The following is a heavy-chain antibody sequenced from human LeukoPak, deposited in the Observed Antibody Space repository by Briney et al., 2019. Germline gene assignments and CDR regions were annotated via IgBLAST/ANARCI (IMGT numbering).Heavy chain of an antibody. CDR3: ARAAYCGGDCYLPPGLDY. J-gene: IGHJ4*02. Sequence: SETLSLTCTVSDYSISSGYYWGWIRQPPGKGLEWIGSIYHSGSTYYNPSLKSRVTISVDTSKNQFSLKLSSVAAADTAVYYCARAAYCGGDCYLPPGLDYWGQGTLVTVSS. V-gene: IGHV4-38-2*02. CDR1: DYSISSGYY. D-gene: IGHD2-21*02. CDR2: IYHSGST.